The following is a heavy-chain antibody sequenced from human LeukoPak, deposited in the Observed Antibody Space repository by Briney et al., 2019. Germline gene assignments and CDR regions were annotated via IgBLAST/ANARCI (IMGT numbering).Heavy chain of an antibody. D-gene: IGHD1-26*01. V-gene: IGHV1-69*04. J-gene: IGHJ4*02. CDR1: GGTFSSYA. Sequence: SVKVSCKASGGTFSSYAISWVRQAPGQGLEWMGRIIPILGIANYAQKFQGRVTITADKSTSTAYMELSSLRSEDTAVYYCARDRSGSQKGAYYFDYWGQGTLVTVSS. CDR2: IIPILGIA. CDR3: ARDRSGSQKGAYYFDY.